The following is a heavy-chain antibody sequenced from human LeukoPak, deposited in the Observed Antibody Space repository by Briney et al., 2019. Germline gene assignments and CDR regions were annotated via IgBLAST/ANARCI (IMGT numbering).Heavy chain of an antibody. CDR2: IYSSGSA. J-gene: IGHJ4*01. V-gene: IGHV4-59*08. Sequence: SETLSVTCTVSGSSINNNFWTWIRQPPGKGLEWIGYIYSSGSANYNPSLKSRVIISGDTSKNQISLRLTSVTAADTAMYFCARHRDYYDTWGHGTLVTVSS. CDR3: ARHRDYYDT. D-gene: IGHD3-22*01. CDR1: GSSINNNF.